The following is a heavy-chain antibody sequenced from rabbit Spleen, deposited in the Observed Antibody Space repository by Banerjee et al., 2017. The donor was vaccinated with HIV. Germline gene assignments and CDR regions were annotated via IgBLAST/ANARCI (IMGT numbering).Heavy chain of an antibody. V-gene: IGHV1S40*01. CDR3: ARDLTDAIGWNFGW. D-gene: IGHD4-1*01. Sequence: QSLEESGGDLVKPGASLTLTCIASGVSFSDNSYMCWVRQAPGKGLEWIVCIESGSSGFTYYANWAKGRFTISKTSSTTVTLQMTSLTVADTATYFCARDLTDAIGWNFGWWGPGTLVTVS. J-gene: IGHJ4*01. CDR2: IESGSSGFT. CDR1: GVSFSDNSY.